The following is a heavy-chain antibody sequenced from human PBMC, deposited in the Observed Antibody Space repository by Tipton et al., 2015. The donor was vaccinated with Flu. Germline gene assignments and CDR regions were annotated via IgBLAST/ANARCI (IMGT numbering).Heavy chain of an antibody. CDR3: ARSSSAYDYVWGGSYYFDF. CDR2: INHSGST. Sequence: LRLSCAVYGGSFSGYYWSWIRQPPGKGLEWIGEINHSGSTNYNPSLKSRVTISLDTSKNQFSLKLISVTAADTAVYYCARSSSAYDYVWGGSYYFDFWGQGTLVTVSS. CDR1: GGSFSGYY. V-gene: IGHV4-34*01. J-gene: IGHJ4*02. D-gene: IGHD3-16*01.